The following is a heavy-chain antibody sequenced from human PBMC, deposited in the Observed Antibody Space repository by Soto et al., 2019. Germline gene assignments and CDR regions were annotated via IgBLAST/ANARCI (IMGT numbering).Heavy chain of an antibody. D-gene: IGHD7-27*01. Sequence: QVQLQQWGAGLLKPSETLSLTCAVYGGSFSGYYWSWIRQPPGKGLEWIGEINHSGSTNYNPSRKSRATITVATAKNQFALKLSSVTAADTAVYYLARGWGRISVYWGQGALVAVSS. CDR3: ARGWGRISVY. J-gene: IGHJ4*02. CDR2: INHSGST. CDR1: GGSFSGYY. V-gene: IGHV4-34*01.